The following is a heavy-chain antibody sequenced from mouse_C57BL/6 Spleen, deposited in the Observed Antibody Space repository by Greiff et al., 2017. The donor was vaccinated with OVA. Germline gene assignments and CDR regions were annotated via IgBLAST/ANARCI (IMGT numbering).Heavy chain of an antibody. J-gene: IGHJ1*03. D-gene: IGHD4-1*01. V-gene: IGHV1-80*01. Sequence: VHLVESGAELVKPGASVKISCKASGYAFSSYWMNWVKQRPGKGLEWIGQIYPGDGDTNYNGKFKGKATLTADKSSSTAYMQLSSLTSEDSAVYFCARQELGPWYFDVWGTGTTVTVSS. CDR1: GYAFSSYW. CDR3: ARQELGPWYFDV. CDR2: IYPGDGDT.